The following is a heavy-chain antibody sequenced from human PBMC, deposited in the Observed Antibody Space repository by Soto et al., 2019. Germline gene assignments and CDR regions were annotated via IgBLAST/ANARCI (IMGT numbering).Heavy chain of an antibody. D-gene: IGHD3-9*01. CDR1: GYTFTSYG. CDR3: ARARYDILTGYYTKFDY. V-gene: IGHV1-18*01. CDR2: ISAYNGNT. J-gene: IGHJ4*02. Sequence: ASVKVSCKASGYTFTSYGISWVRQAPGQGLEWMGWISAYNGNTNYAQKLQGRVTMTTDTSTSTAYMELRSLRSDDTAVYYCARARYDILTGYYTKFDYWGQGTVVTVPS.